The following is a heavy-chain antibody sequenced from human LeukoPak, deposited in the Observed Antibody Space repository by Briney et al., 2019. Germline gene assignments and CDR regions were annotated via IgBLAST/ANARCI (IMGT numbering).Heavy chain of an antibody. J-gene: IGHJ4*02. D-gene: IGHD5-12*01. Sequence: ASVKVSCKASGYTFSSYGINWVRQAPGQGLEWMGWISDYNGNTNYAQKLQRRVTMTTDTSTSTAYMELRSLRSDDTAVYYCARDDALVATGSFDYWGQGTLVTVSS. CDR1: GYTFSSYG. V-gene: IGHV1-18*01. CDR3: ARDDALVATGSFDY. CDR2: ISDYNGNT.